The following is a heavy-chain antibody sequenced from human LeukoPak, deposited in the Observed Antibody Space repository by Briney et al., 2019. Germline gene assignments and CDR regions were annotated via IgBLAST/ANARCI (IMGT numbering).Heavy chain of an antibody. V-gene: IGHV3-48*04. CDR3: ARAPMQLWGDQLIDY. CDR1: GFTFSSYS. CDR2: ISRSGSTI. Sequence: PGGSLRLSCAASGFTFSSYSINWVRQAPGKGLEWVSYISRSGSTIYYADSVKGRFTISRDNAKNSLYLQMNSLRSDDTAVYYCARAPMQLWGDQLIDYWGQGTLVTVSS. D-gene: IGHD5-18*01. J-gene: IGHJ4*02.